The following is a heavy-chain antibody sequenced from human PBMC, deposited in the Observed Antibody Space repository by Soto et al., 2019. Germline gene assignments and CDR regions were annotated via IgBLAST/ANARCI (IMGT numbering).Heavy chain of an antibody. Sequence: QVQLVQSGAEVKKPGASVKVSCRASGYTFTDYYMHWVRQAPGQGLEWMGWINPNSGGTNYAQKFQGWVTMTRDTSISTAYMELSRLRSDDTAVYYWARGYRGGQQLDQYYQYYGMDVWGQGTTVTVSS. CDR1: GYTFTDYY. J-gene: IGHJ6*02. D-gene: IGHD6-13*01. CDR3: ARGYRGGQQLDQYYQYYGMDV. V-gene: IGHV1-2*04. CDR2: INPNSGGT.